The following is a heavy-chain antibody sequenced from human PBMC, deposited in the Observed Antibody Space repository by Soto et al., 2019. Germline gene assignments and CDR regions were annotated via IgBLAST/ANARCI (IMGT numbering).Heavy chain of an antibody. Sequence: QVQLVQSGGAVKQPGASVKVSCKASGYIFSKSGITWVRQAPGQGLEWMGWISAYNGDTKYAQKFQGRVTMTTDTSTSTAYMELRSLRSDDAAVYYCARVSDLGDYVADYWVQGTLVTVSS. J-gene: IGHJ4*02. V-gene: IGHV1-18*01. D-gene: IGHD4-17*01. CDR2: ISAYNGDT. CDR1: GYIFSKSG. CDR3: ARVSDLGDYVADY.